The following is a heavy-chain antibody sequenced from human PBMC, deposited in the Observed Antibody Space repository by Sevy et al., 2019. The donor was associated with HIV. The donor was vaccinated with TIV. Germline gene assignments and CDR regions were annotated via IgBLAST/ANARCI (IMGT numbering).Heavy chain of an antibody. CDR3: AKESGSYYDFWSGHDAFGI. V-gene: IGHV3-30*18. CDR2: ISYAGSSK. Sequence: GGSLRLSCVASGFNFSSYGMHWVHQAPGKGLEWVAVISYAGSSKYYADSVKGRFTISRDNSKNTLYLQINSLRAEDTAVYYCAKESGSYYDFWSGHDAFGIWGQGTMVTVSS. CDR1: GFNFSSYG. J-gene: IGHJ3*02. D-gene: IGHD3-3*01.